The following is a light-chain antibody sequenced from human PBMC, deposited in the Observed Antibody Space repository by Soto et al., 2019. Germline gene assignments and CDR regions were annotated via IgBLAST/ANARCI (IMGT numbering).Light chain of an antibody. Sequence: DIVMTQSPDSLAVSLGERATINCKSSQSVLYSSNNKNFLAWYQQKPGQPPKLLIYWASTREYGVPDRFSGSGSGTDFTLTISSLQAEDVAVYYCHQYSSSPFTFGQGTKLEIK. V-gene: IGKV4-1*01. CDR1: QSVLYSSNNKNF. J-gene: IGKJ2*01. CDR3: HQYSSSPFT. CDR2: WAS.